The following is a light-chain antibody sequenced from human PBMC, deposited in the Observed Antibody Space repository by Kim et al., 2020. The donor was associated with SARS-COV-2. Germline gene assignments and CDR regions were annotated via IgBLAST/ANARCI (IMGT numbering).Light chain of an antibody. Sequence: SYELTQPPSVSVSPGQTASITCSGDKLGDKYACWYQQKPGQSPVLVIYQDSKRLSGIPERFSGSNSGNTATLTISGTQAMDEADYYCQAWDSSPGVVFGG. J-gene: IGLJ2*01. CDR3: QAWDSSPGVV. CDR2: QDS. V-gene: IGLV3-1*01. CDR1: KLGDKY.